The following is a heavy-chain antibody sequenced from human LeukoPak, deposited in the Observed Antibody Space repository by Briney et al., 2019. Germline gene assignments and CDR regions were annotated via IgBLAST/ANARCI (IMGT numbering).Heavy chain of an antibody. J-gene: IGHJ4*02. CDR1: GFTFDDYA. CDR3: ARDFLRGVYSSSF. CDR2: ISWNSGSI. Sequence: PGGSLRLSCAASGFTFDDYAMHWVRQAPGKGLEWVSGISWNSGSIGYADSVKGRFTISRDNAKNSLYLQMNSLRAEDTALYYCARDFLRGVYSSSFWGQGTLVTVSS. V-gene: IGHV3-9*01. D-gene: IGHD6-6*01.